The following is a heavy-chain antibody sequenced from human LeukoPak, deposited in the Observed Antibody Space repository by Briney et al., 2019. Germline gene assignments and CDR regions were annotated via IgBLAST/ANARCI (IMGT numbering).Heavy chain of an antibody. CDR3: ARAGPETFDY. J-gene: IGHJ4*02. V-gene: IGHV4-59*01. CDR1: GFTFSSYA. Sequence: GSLRLSCAASGFTFSSYAMSWVRQAPGKGLEWIGYIYYSGSTNYNPSLKSRVTISVDTSKNQFSLKLSSVTAADTAVYYCARAGPETFDYWGQGTLVTVSS. CDR2: IYYSGST. D-gene: IGHD2-8*02.